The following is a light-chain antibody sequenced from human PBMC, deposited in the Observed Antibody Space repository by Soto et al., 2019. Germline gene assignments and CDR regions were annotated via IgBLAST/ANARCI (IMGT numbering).Light chain of an antibody. CDR3: QQSYSTPYT. CDR2: AAS. V-gene: IGKV1-39*01. CDR1: QSFSSY. J-gene: IGKJ2*01. Sequence: DIQRTQSPSSLSASVRDRVTITCRASQSFSSYLNWYQQKPGKAPKLLIYAASSLQSGVPSRFSGSGSGTDFTLTISSLQPEDFATYYCQQSYSTPYTFGQGTKLEIK.